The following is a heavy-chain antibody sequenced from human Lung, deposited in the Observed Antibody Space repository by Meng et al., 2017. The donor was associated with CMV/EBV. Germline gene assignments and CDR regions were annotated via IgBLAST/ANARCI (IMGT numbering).Heavy chain of an antibody. V-gene: IGHV3-21*01. J-gene: IGHJ6*02. CDR1: RFTFTPIC. Sequence: GGSXRLXXAASRFTFTPICMNWVRQAPGKGLEWVSSIRSSSRYINYTDSVKGRFTISTDNAKTSLYLQMNSLRAEDTAVYYCAREREELITTFGVATSSRYGMDVWGQGTTVXVSS. CDR2: IRSSSRYI. CDR3: AREREELITTFGVATSSRYGMDV. D-gene: IGHD3-3*01.